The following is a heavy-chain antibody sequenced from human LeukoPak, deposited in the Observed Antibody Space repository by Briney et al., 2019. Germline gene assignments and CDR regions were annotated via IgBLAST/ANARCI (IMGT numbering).Heavy chain of an antibody. V-gene: IGHV4-59*01. Sequence: SETLSLTCTVSGGSISSYYWSWIRQPPGKGLEWMGYIYYSGSTNYNPSLKSRVTISVDTSKNQFSLKLSSVTAADTAVYYCARTDYLIAPQYYFDYWGQGTLVTVSS. CDR2: IYYSGST. D-gene: IGHD6-6*01. CDR3: ARTDYLIAPQYYFDY. J-gene: IGHJ4*02. CDR1: GGSISSYY.